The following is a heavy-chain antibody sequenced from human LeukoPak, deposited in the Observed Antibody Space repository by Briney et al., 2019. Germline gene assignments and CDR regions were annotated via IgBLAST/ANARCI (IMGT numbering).Heavy chain of an antibody. Sequence: SETLSLTCTVSGYSISSGYYWGWIRQPPGKGLEWIGSIYHSGSTYYTPSLKSRVTISVDTSKNQFSLKLSSVTAADTAVYYCARGFGIGDSYDYWGQGTLVTVSS. J-gene: IGHJ4*02. CDR3: ARGFGIGDSYDY. D-gene: IGHD2-21*02. CDR2: IYHSGST. CDR1: GYSISSGYY. V-gene: IGHV4-38-2*02.